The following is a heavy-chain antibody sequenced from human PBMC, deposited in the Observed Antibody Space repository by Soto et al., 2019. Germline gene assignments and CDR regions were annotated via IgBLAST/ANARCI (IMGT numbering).Heavy chain of an antibody. CDR1: GFILSSYA. J-gene: IGHJ4*02. V-gene: IGHV3-23*01. D-gene: IGHD1-26*01. CDR2: FSGTTSST. Sequence: GSLRLSCAASGFILSSYAMSWVRQAPGKGLEWVSAFSGTTSSTYYADSVKGRFTISRDNSKNTLYLQMNSLKAEDTAVYYCAKGQKWELPFDYWGQGALVTVSS. CDR3: AKGQKWELPFDY.